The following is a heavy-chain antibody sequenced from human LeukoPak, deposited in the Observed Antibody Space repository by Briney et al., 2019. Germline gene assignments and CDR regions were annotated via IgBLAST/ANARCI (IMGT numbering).Heavy chain of an antibody. J-gene: IGHJ3*02. V-gene: IGHV3-21*01. CDR3: ARDFGLGVGGKVVFDI. D-gene: IGHD3-16*01. CDR2: ITSSSFV. CDR1: GFTFSFYS. Sequence: GGSLRLSCAASGFTFSFYSMNWVRQAPGEGLEWVSSITSSSFVHYSDSVKGRSSISRDNAKNSLYLQMDSLRAEDTAVYYCARDFGLGVGGKVVFDIWGKGTMVTVSS.